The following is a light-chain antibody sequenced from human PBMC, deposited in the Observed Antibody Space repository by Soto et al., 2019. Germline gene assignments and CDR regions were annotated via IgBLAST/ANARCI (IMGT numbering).Light chain of an antibody. Sequence: EIVLTQSPATLSLSPGERATLSCRASQSVGNTLAWSQQKPGQAPGLLIYEASTRATGVPARFSGCRSGTDFTLPISSLEPKVFAVYYCQQHANWPLTFGGGTKVEIK. V-gene: IGKV3-11*01. J-gene: IGKJ4*01. CDR2: EAS. CDR3: QQHANWPLT. CDR1: QSVGNT.